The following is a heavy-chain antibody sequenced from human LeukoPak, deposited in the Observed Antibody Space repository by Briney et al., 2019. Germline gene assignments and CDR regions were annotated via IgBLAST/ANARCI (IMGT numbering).Heavy chain of an antibody. CDR3: AKDLVTGITIFGVVTPTEKYYYYGMDV. D-gene: IGHD3-3*01. CDR2: ISGSGGST. Sequence: GGSLRLSCAASGSTFSSYAMSWVRQAPGKGLEWVSAISGSGGSTYYADSVKGRFTISRDNSKNTLYLQMNSLRAEDTAVYYCAKDLVTGITIFGVVTPTEKYYYYGMDVWGQGTTVTVSS. J-gene: IGHJ6*02. V-gene: IGHV3-23*01. CDR1: GSTFSSYA.